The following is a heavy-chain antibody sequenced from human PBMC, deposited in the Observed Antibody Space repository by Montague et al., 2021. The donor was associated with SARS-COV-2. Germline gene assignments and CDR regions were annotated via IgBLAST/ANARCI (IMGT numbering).Heavy chain of an antibody. CDR1: GASLSDYY. CDR3: ARVSAVFTLNILGDYYYGMDV. D-gene: IGHD5-12*01. CDR2: INHSGTT. V-gene: IGHV4-34*01. Sequence: SETLSLTCAVYGASLSDYYWTWIRQPPGKGLEWIGEINHSGTTNYNPSLKSRVTMSVDTSKNQFSLNLTSVSAADTAVYYCARVSAVFTLNILGDYYYGMDVWGQGTTDTVSS. J-gene: IGHJ6*02.